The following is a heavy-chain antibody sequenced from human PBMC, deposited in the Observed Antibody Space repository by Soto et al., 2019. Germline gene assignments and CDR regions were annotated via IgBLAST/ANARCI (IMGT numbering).Heavy chain of an antibody. Sequence: GGSLRLSCEASGFTFSDYYMSWIRQAPGKGLEWVSYIGSSGNTIYYADSVKGRFTISRDNAKNSLYLQMSSLRAEDTAVYYCARHWAITFGGVIVVEYYMDVWGKGTTVTVSS. J-gene: IGHJ6*03. CDR3: ARHWAITFGGVIVVEYYMDV. V-gene: IGHV3-11*01. CDR1: GFTFSDYY. CDR2: IGSSGNTI. D-gene: IGHD3-16*02.